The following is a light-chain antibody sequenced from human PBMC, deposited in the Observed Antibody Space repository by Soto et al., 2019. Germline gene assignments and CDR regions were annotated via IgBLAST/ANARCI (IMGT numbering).Light chain of an antibody. CDR3: QQYGRSPWT. J-gene: IGKJ1*01. Sequence: EIVLTPSPGPLSLSPGESATLSCRASQSVSSSYLAWYQQKPGQAPRLLIYGASSRATGIPDRFSGIFYGTAGILTVSRLEPEDCPVYDCQQYGRSPWTFGQGTKVDI. CDR2: GAS. V-gene: IGKV3-20*01. CDR1: QSVSSSY.